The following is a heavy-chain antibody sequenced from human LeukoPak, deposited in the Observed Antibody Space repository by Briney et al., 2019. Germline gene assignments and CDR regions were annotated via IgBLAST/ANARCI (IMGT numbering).Heavy chain of an antibody. D-gene: IGHD5-24*01. J-gene: IGHJ4*02. Sequence: GGSLRLSCAASGFTFSSYWMNWARQAPGKGLEWVANIKQDGSKKSYVDSVKGRFTISRDNAKNSLYLQMNSLRAEDTAIYYCTRVGYIDEGIDYWGQGTLVTVSS. CDR3: TRVGYIDEGIDY. V-gene: IGHV3-7*04. CDR2: IKQDGSKK. CDR1: GFTFSSYW.